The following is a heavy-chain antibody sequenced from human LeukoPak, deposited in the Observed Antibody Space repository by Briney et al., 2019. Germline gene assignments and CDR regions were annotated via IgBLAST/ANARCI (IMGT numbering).Heavy chain of an antibody. CDR2: ISAYNGNT. CDR3: ARDEWIAVAGTNAFDI. J-gene: IGHJ3*02. CDR1: GYTFTCYG. Sequence: ASVKVSCKASGYTFTCYGISWVRQAPRQGLEWMGWISAYNGNTNYAQKLQGRVTMTTDTSTSTAYMELRSLRSDDTAVYYCARDEWIAVAGTNAFDIWGQGTMVTVSS. V-gene: IGHV1-18*01. D-gene: IGHD6-19*01.